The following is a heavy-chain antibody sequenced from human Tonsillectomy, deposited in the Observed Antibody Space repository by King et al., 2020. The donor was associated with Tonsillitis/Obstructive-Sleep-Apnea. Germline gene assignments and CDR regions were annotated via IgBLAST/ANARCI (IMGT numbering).Heavy chain of an antibody. V-gene: IGHV4-34*01. CDR1: GGSFSGYY. CDR3: ARGGGHCSGGSCYSGFDP. D-gene: IGHD2-15*01. Sequence: VQLQQWGAGLLKPSETLSLTCAVYGGSFSGYYWSWIRQPPGKGLEWIEEINHRGSTNYNPSLTRRVTISVDTAKNQFSLKLISETAADTSVYYCARGGGHCSGGSCYSGFDPWGQGTLVTVSS. CDR2: INHRGST. J-gene: IGHJ5*02.